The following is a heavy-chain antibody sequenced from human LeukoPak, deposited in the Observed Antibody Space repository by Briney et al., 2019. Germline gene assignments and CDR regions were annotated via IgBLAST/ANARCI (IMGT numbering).Heavy chain of an antibody. J-gene: IGHJ6*03. CDR2: MNPNSGNT. D-gene: IGHD2/OR15-2a*01. Sequence: VSVKVSCKASGYTFTSYDINWVRQATGQGLEWMGRMNPNSGNTGYAQKFQGRVTITRNTSISTAYMELSSLRSEDTAVYYCARASTDYYYMDVWGKGTTVTVSS. V-gene: IGHV1-8*03. CDR3: ARASTDYYYMDV. CDR1: GYTFTSYD.